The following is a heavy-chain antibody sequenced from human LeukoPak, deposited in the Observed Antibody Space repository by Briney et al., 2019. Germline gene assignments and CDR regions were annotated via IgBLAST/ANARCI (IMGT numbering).Heavy chain of an antibody. CDR1: GYTFNNYG. CDR2: ISAYNGNT. D-gene: IGHD3-3*01. Sequence: ASVKVSCKASGYTFNNYGITWVRQAPGQGLEWMGWISAYNGNTNYAQKLQGRVTMTTDTSTSTAYMELRSLRSDDTAVYYCARDLGAGDFWSGSPNWFDPWGQGTLVTVSS. J-gene: IGHJ5*02. CDR3: ARDLGAGDFWSGSPNWFDP. V-gene: IGHV1-18*01.